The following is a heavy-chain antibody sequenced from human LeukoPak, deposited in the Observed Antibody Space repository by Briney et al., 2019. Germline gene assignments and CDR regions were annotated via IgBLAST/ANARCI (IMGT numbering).Heavy chain of an antibody. D-gene: IGHD3-22*01. V-gene: IGHV4-34*01. CDR2: INHSGST. J-gene: IGHJ5*02. Sequence: SETLSLTCAVYGGSFSGYYWSWIRQPPGKGLEWIGEINHSGSTNYNPSLKSRVTISVDTSKNQFSLKLSSVTAADTAVYYCARGRVDSSGYTVFDPWGQGTLVTVSS. CDR3: ARGRVDSSGYTVFDP. CDR1: GGSFSGYY.